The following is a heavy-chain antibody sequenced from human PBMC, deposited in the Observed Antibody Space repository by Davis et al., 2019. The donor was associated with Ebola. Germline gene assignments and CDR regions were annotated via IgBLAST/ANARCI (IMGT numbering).Heavy chain of an antibody. CDR3: AKDGRYSGYRMDY. J-gene: IGHJ4*02. D-gene: IGHD5-12*01. CDR2: ISGSGGST. Sequence: GRSLRLSCAASGFTFSSYAMSWVRQAPGKGLEWVSAISGSGGSTYYADSVKGRFTISRDNAKNTLYLQMNSLRAEDTAVYYCAKDGRYSGYRMDYWGQGTLVTVSS. V-gene: IGHV3-23*01. CDR1: GFTFSSYA.